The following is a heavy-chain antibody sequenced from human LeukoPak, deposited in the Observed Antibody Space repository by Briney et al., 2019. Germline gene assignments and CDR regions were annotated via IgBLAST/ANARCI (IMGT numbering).Heavy chain of an antibody. D-gene: IGHD3-10*01. V-gene: IGHV3-23*01. CDR2: ISGGGVST. J-gene: IGHJ4*02. CDR3: AKGMVRGVIPDY. Sequence: GGSLRLSCAASGFTFSGYAMSWVRQAPGRGLEWVSAISGGGVSTYYADSIKGRFTISRDDSKNTLYLQMNSLRAEDTAVYYCAKGMVRGVIPDYWGQGTLVTVSS. CDR1: GFTFSGYA.